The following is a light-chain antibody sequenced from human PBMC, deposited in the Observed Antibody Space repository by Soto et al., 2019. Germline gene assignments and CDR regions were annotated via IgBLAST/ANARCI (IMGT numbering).Light chain of an antibody. CDR2: AAS. CDR1: QDISNY. J-gene: IGKJ1*01. V-gene: IGKV1-33*01. Sequence: DSQMTQSPSSLSASVGDRVTITCQASQDISNYLNWYQQKPGKAPKLLIYAASSLQSGVPSRFSGSGSGTDFTLTISSLQSEDFAVYYCQQYNNWRTFGQGTKVDIK. CDR3: QQYNNWRT.